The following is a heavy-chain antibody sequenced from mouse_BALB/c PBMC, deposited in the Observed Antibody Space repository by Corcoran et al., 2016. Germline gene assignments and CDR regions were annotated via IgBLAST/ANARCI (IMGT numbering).Heavy chain of an antibody. Sequence: QIQLVQYGPELKKPGETVKISCKASGYTFTNYGMNWVKQAPGKGLKWMGWINTDTGEPTYADDFKGRFAFSLETSASTAYLQINNRKNEDMATYFCARGSSGYDYWGQGTTLTVSS. J-gene: IGHJ2*01. CDR2: INTDTGEP. V-gene: IGHV9-1*02. D-gene: IGHD3-1*01. CDR3: ARGSSGYDY. CDR1: GYTFTNYG.